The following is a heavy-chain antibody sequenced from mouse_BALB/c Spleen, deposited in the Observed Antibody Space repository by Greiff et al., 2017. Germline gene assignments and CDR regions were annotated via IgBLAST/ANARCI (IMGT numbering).Heavy chain of an antibody. CDR2: IWGDGST. CDR3: ARDAYYGNYYAMDY. V-gene: IGHV2-6-7*01. Sequence: VNVVESGPGLVAPSQSLSITCTVSGFSLTGYGVNWVRQPPGKGLEWLGMIWGDGSTDYNSALKSRLSISKDNSKSQVFLKMNSLQTDDTARYYCARDAYYGNYYAMDYWGQGTSVTVSS. D-gene: IGHD2-10*01. CDR1: GFSLTGYG. J-gene: IGHJ4*01.